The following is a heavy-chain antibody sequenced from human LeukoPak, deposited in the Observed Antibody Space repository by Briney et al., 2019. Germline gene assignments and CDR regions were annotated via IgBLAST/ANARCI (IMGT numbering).Heavy chain of an antibody. CDR3: AIAQNWKAGWIDP. J-gene: IGHJ5*02. CDR2: IIAIFSTA. V-gene: IGHV1-69*06. CDR1: GGTFSSYA. Sequence: SVKSSCKASGGTFSSYAISWVRQAPGQGRLWMGGIIAIFSTANYAQKFQSSTTKTEDTTIDTTYMEVSSLRSEDTAVYFCAIAQNWKAGWIDPWGQGTLVTVSS. D-gene: IGHD1-1*01.